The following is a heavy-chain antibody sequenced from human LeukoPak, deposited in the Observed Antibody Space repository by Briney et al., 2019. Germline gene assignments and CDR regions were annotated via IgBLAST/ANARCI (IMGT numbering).Heavy chain of an antibody. V-gene: IGHV3-30*18. J-gene: IGHJ4*02. CDR1: GFTFSDYY. CDR2: ISYDGSNK. CDR3: AKSGYDYGDYGFDY. Sequence: PGGSLRLSCAASGFTFSDYYMSWIRQAPGKGLEWVAVISYDGSNKYYADSVKGRFTISRDNSKNTLYLQMNSLRAEDTAVYYCAKSGYDYGDYGFDYWGQGTLVTVSS. D-gene: IGHD4-17*01.